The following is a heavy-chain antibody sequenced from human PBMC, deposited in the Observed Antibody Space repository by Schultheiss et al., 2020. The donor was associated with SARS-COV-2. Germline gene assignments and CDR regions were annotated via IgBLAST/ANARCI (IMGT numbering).Heavy chain of an antibody. CDR1: GFTFSNAW. CDR3: AISSSSNFDY. J-gene: IGHJ4*02. CDR2: ISYDGSNK. Sequence: GGSLRLSCAASGFTFSNAWMSWVRQAPGKGLEWVAVISYDGSNKYYADSVKGRFTISRDNSKNTLYLQMNSLRAEDTAVYYCAISSSSNFDYWGQGTLVTVSS. D-gene: IGHD6-13*01. V-gene: IGHV3-30-3*01.